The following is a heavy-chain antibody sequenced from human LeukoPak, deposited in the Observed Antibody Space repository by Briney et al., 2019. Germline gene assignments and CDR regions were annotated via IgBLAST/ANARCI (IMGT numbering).Heavy chain of an antibody. V-gene: IGHV5-51*01. D-gene: IGHD3-3*01. Sequence: GESLKISCKGSGFSFTSYWNGWVRQMPGKGLEWMGIIYPGDSDTRYSPSFQGQVTISADKSISTPYLQWSSLKASDTAMYYCARLRTDFWSGYHDYWGQGTLVTVSS. CDR3: ARLRTDFWSGYHDY. J-gene: IGHJ4*02. CDR2: IYPGDSDT. CDR1: GFSFTSYW.